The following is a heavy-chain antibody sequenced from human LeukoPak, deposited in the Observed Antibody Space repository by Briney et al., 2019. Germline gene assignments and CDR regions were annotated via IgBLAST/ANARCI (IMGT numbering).Heavy chain of an antibody. CDR1: GGTFSIYA. Sequence: GASVKVSCKASGGTFSIYAISWVRQAPGQGLEWMGGIIPIFGTANYAQKFQGRVTITADESTSTAYMELSSLRSEDTAVYYCARDGSLRFLEWLYPPYGMDVWGQGTTVTVSS. D-gene: IGHD3-3*01. CDR3: ARDGSLRFLEWLYPPYGMDV. CDR2: IIPIFGTA. J-gene: IGHJ6*02. V-gene: IGHV1-69*13.